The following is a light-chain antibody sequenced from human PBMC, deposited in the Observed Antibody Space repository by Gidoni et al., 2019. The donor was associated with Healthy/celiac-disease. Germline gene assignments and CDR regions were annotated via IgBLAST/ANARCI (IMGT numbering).Light chain of an antibody. CDR1: QGISSY. CDR2: AAS. Sequence: ALRMTQSPSSFSASPGDRVTITCRASQGISSYLAWYQHKPGKAPKLLVYAASTLQSGVPSRFSGSGSVTDFTLTISCLQSEDFATYYCQQYYSYPPYTFGQGTKLEIK. CDR3: QQYYSYPPYT. V-gene: IGKV1-8*01. J-gene: IGKJ2*01.